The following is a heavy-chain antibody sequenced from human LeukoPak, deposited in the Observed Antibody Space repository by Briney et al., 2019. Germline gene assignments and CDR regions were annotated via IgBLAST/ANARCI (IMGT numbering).Heavy chain of an antibody. D-gene: IGHD6-13*01. Sequence: GGSLRLSCAASGFTFSSYSMNWVRQAPGKGLEWVSYISSSSSTIYYADSVKGRFTISRDNSKNTLYLQMNSLRAEDTAVYYCARVSSYIAAAGTIDYWGQGTLVTVSS. CDR2: ISSSSSTI. V-gene: IGHV3-48*01. J-gene: IGHJ4*02. CDR3: ARVSSYIAAAGTIDY. CDR1: GFTFSSYS.